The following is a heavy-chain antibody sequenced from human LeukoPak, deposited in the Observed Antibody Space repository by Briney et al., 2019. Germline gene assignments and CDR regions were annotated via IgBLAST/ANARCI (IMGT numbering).Heavy chain of an antibody. J-gene: IGHJ4*02. CDR2: IKQDGSEK. V-gene: IGHV3-7*01. Sequence: PSETLSLTCTVSGVSISSSTYFWGWIRQAPGKGLEWVANIKQDGSEKYYVDSVKGRFTISRDNAKNSLYLQMNSLRAEDTAVYYCARGGDIVVAFTDYWGQGTLVTVSS. CDR1: GVSISSSTYF. D-gene: IGHD2-15*01. CDR3: ARGGDIVVAFTDY.